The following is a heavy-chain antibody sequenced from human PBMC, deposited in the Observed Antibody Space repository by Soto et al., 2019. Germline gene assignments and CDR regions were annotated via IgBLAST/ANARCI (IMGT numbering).Heavy chain of an antibody. Sequence: QVQLVQSGAEVKRPGASVKVSCRASGYIFTKFPIHWVRQAPGQRIECMGWINPANGDTGYSQSFRGRVTISRDTSANTAYMELNSLESGETAVYYCARKDYHAAGSYYFENWGQGTLITVSS. CDR1: GYIFTKFP. CDR2: INPANGDT. J-gene: IGHJ4*02. CDR3: ARKDYHAAGSYYFEN. D-gene: IGHD3-10*01. V-gene: IGHV1-3*01.